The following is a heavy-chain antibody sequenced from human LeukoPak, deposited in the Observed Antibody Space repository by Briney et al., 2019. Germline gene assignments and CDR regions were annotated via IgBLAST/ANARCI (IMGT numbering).Heavy chain of an antibody. D-gene: IGHD6-19*01. V-gene: IGHV5-51*01. Sequence: GESLKISCKGSGYSFTSYWIGWVRQMPGKGLEWMGIIYPGDSDTRCSPSFQGQVTISADKSISTAYLQWSSLKASDTAMYYCARVGGSGWADWYFDLWGRGTLVTVSS. J-gene: IGHJ2*01. CDR2: IYPGDSDT. CDR3: ARVGGSGWADWYFDL. CDR1: GYSFTSYW.